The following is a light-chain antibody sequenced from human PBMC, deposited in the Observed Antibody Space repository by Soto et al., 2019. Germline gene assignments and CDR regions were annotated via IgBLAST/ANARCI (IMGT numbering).Light chain of an antibody. J-gene: IGKJ5*01. CDR2: DAS. V-gene: IGKV3-11*01. Sequence: EIVLTQSPATLSLSPGERATLSCRASQNVRNYLAWYKQKPGQAPMILIYDASNRATGIPARFSGSGFGTDYTPTIRRLEHEDLSVYYCHQRTNGPPITFGQGTRLETK. CDR1: QNVRNY. CDR3: HQRTNGPPIT.